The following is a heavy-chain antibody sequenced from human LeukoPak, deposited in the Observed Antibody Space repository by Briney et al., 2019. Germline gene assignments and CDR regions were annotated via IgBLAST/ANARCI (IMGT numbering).Heavy chain of an antibody. Sequence: GASVKVSCKVSGYTLTELSMHWVRQAPGKGLEWMGGFDPEDGETIYAQKFQGRVTMTEDTSTDTAYMELSSLRSEDTAVYYCATLPAGLVYQGLEYWGQGTLVTVSS. CDR1: GYTLTELS. D-gene: IGHD6-13*01. V-gene: IGHV1-24*01. CDR3: ATLPAGLVYQGLEY. J-gene: IGHJ4*02. CDR2: FDPEDGET.